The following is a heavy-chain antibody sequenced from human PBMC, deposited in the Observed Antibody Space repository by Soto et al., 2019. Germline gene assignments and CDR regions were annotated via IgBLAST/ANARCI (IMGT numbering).Heavy chain of an antibody. V-gene: IGHV3-33*01. CDR3: ARGMGQQALDYFDY. J-gene: IGHJ4*02. D-gene: IGHD6-13*01. CDR2: IWFDGNKE. CDR1: GFTFSSYG. Sequence: QVQLVESGGGAVQPGRSLRLSCVASGFTFSSYGMHWVRQAPGKGLEWVSVIWFDGNKEYYADPVKGRFTISRDNSKNALYLQMNSLRAEDTAVYYCARGMGQQALDYFDYWGQGTLVTVSS.